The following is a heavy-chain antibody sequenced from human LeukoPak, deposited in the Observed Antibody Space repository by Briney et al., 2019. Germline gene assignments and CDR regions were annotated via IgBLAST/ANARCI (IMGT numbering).Heavy chain of an antibody. CDR3: ARDTPRYFDSADYMDV. CDR1: GFTFSSFW. J-gene: IGHJ6*03. V-gene: IGHV3-7*01. D-gene: IGHD3-9*01. Sequence: GGSLRLSCAASGFTFSSFWTSWVRQAPGQGLEWVANIQQDGSERYYVDSVKGRFTISRDNAKNSLYLQMDSLTAEDTAVYYCARDTPRYFDSADYMDVWGKGTTVTVSS. CDR2: IQQDGSER.